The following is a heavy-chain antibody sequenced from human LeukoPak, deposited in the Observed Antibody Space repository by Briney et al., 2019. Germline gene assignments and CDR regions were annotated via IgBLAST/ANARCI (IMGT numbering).Heavy chain of an antibody. CDR2: IYYSGST. Sequence: SQTLSLTCTVSGGSISSGDYYWGWIRQPPGKGLEWIGYIYYSGSTYYNPSLKSRVTISVDTSKNQFSLKLSSVTAADTAVYYCAREVDFDWTSKTNWFDPWGQGTLVTVSS. J-gene: IGHJ5*02. CDR1: GGSISSGDYY. CDR3: AREVDFDWTSKTNWFDP. V-gene: IGHV4-30-4*08. D-gene: IGHD3-9*01.